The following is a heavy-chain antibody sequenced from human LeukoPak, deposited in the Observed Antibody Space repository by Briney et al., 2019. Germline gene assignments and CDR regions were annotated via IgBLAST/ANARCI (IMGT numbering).Heavy chain of an antibody. CDR3: ARDRRHYYYDSSGYEISYYYYGMDV. V-gene: IGHV3-23*01. CDR2: ISGSGGST. J-gene: IGHJ6*02. D-gene: IGHD3-22*01. CDR1: GFTFSSYA. Sequence: PGGSLRLSCAASGFTFSSYAMHWVRQAPGKGLEWVSAISGSGGSTYYADSVKGRFTISRDNSKNTLYLQMNSLRAEDTAVYYCARDRRHYYYDSSGYEISYYYYGMDVWGQGTTVTVSS.